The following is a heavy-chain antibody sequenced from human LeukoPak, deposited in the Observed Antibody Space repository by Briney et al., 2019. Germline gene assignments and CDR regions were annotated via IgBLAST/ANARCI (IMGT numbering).Heavy chain of an antibody. V-gene: IGHV4-59*02. J-gene: IGHJ4*02. CDR3: ARDPYGELLAFDS. CDR2: IYHSGST. CDR1: GGSVSSCY. Sequence: SETLSLTCTVSGGSVSSCYWSWIRQPPGKGLEYVGHIYHSGSTNYNPSLKSRVTISIDTSKNQFSLNLSSMTAVDTAVYYCARDPYGELLAFDSWGQGILVTVSS. D-gene: IGHD4-17*01.